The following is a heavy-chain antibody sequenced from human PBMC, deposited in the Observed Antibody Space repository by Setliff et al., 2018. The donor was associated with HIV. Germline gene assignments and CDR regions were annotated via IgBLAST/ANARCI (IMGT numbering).Heavy chain of an antibody. CDR3: ATVFYYNSESYSLDY. Sequence: SETLSLTCNVSGASISDYYWSWIRQPPGKALGWIGYISYTGNIMYNPSLLGRGTISLDTSNNHLSLKLTSVTAADTATYYCATVFYYNSESYSLDYWGQGMWVTVSS. CDR1: GASISDYY. J-gene: IGHJ4*02. V-gene: IGHV4-59*01. D-gene: IGHD3-10*01. CDR2: ISYTGNI.